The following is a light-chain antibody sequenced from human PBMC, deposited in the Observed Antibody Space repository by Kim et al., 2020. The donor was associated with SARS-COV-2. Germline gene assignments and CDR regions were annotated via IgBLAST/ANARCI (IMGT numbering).Light chain of an antibody. V-gene: IGLV2-11*01. J-gene: IGLJ1*01. CDR3: CSYAGSYV. CDR1: SSDVGGYNY. CDR2: DVS. Sequence: PGQAVTISCTGTSSDVGGYNYVSWYQQHPGKAPKLMIYDVSKRPSGVPDRFSGSKSGNTASLTISGLQAEDEADYYCCSYAGSYVFGTGTKVTVL.